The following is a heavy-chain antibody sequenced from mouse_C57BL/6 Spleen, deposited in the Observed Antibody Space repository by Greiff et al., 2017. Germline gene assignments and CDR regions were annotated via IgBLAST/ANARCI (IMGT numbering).Heavy chain of an antibody. CDR2: IYPSDSET. CDR1: GYTFTSYW. Sequence: QVQLQQPGAELVRPGSSVKLSCKASGYTFTSYWMHWVKQRPIQGLEWIGNIYPSDSETHYNQKFKDKATLTVDKSSSTAYMQLSSLTSEDSAVYYCARSGERMGSAQVSWFAYWGQGTLVTVSA. V-gene: IGHV1-52*01. J-gene: IGHJ3*01. CDR3: ARSGERMGSAQVSWFAY. D-gene: IGHD3-2*02.